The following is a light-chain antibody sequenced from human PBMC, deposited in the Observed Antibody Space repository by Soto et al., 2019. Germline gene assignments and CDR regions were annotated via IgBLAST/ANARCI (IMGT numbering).Light chain of an antibody. V-gene: IGKV3-20*01. CDR3: QQYGSSGT. CDR2: GAS. J-gene: IGKJ1*01. CDR1: QSVSSRY. Sequence: EIVLTQSPGTLSLSPGERATLSCRASQSVSSRYLAWYQQKPGQAPRLLIYGASNRATGIPVRLSGSGSGTDFTLTITRLEPEDFAVYYCQQYGSSGTFGQGTKVDIK.